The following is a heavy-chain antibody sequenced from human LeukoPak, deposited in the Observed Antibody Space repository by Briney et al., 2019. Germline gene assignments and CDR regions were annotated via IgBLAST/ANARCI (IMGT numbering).Heavy chain of an antibody. J-gene: IGHJ6*02. CDR2: ISTTSSYI. Sequence: GGSLRLSCAASGFTFSSYSMNWVRQAPGKGLEWVSSISTTSSYIYYADSVKGRFTISRDNAKNSLYLQMNSLRAEDTAIYYCAKDGGWTGSHFNGMDVWGQGTTVTVSS. V-gene: IGHV3-21*04. D-gene: IGHD3/OR15-3a*01. CDR1: GFTFSSYS. CDR3: AKDGGWTGSHFNGMDV.